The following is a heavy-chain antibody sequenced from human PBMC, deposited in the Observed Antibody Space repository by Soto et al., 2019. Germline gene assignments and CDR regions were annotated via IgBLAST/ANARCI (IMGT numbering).Heavy chain of an antibody. CDR2: RYYSGSL. CDR1: GVSISRGGDY. CDR3: ARSPQEVVTTNFDY. Sequence: QVQLQESGPGLVKPSQTLSLTCTVSGVSISRGGDYWGWVRQPPGQGLEWIGYRYYSGSLYFNPSLSSRVTLAADTSANQFSLKLSSVTAAETAVYYCARSPQEVVTTNFDYWGPGTLVTGSS. V-gene: IGHV4-30-4*01. J-gene: IGHJ4*02. D-gene: IGHD2-21*02.